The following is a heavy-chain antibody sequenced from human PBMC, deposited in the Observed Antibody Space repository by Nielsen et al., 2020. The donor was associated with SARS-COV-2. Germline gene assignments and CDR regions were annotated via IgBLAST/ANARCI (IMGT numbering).Heavy chain of an antibody. D-gene: IGHD5-12*01. CDR2: IYSGGST. V-gene: IGHV3-53*05. CDR3: AKDGEGGWLLWY. J-gene: IGHJ4*02. Sequence: GESLKISCAASGFTVSSNYMSWVRRAPGKGLEWVSVIYSGGSTYYADSVKGRFTISRDNSKNTLYLQMNSLRAEDTAVYYCAKDGEGGWLLWYWGQGTLVTVSS. CDR1: GFTVSSNY.